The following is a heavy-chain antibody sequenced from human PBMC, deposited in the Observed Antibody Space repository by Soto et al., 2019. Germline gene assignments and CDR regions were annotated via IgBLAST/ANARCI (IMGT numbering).Heavy chain of an antibody. J-gene: IGHJ3*02. CDR1: GGTFSSYT. CDR2: IIPILGIA. D-gene: IGHD3-10*01. Sequence: ASVKVSCKASGGTFSSYTISWVRQAPGQGLEWMGRIIPILGIANYAQKFQGRVTITADKSTSTAYMELSSLRSEDTAVYYCARDYRGRDGQTFDIWGQGTMVTV. CDR3: ARDYRGRDGQTFDI. V-gene: IGHV1-69*04.